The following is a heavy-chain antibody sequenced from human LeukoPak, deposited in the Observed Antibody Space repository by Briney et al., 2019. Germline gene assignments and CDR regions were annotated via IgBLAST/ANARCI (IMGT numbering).Heavy chain of an antibody. D-gene: IGHD3-22*01. Sequence: GGSLRLSCAASGFTVSSNYMSWVRQAPGKGVEWVSVIYSGGSTYYADSVKGRFTISRDNSKNTLYLQMNSLRAEDTAVYYCARDIAYDSSGYYSPHLDYWGQGTLVTVSS. CDR3: ARDIAYDSSGYYSPHLDY. J-gene: IGHJ4*02. CDR1: GFTVSSNY. V-gene: IGHV3-53*01. CDR2: IYSGGST.